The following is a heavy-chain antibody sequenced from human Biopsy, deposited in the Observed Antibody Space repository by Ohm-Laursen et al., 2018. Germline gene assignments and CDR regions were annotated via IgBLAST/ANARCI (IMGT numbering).Heavy chain of an antibody. CDR2: ISNSGTT. V-gene: IGHV4-59*08. CDR3: ARLSTLFGVADFTDD. D-gene: IGHD3-3*01. CDR1: GGSISNYY. Sequence: SETLSLTCTVSGGSISNYYWSWVRQPPGKGLQWIGSISNSGTTKSSPSLKSRVNISLHTSKNQLSLKLTSVTAADTAVYYCARLSTLFGVADFTDDWGQGTLVTVSS. J-gene: IGHJ4*02.